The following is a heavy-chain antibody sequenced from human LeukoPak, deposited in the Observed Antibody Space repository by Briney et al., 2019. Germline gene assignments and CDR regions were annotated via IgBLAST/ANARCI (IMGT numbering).Heavy chain of an antibody. CDR1: GGSISSSSYY. V-gene: IGHV4-39*07. Sequence: SEILSLTCTVSGGSISSSSYYWGWLRQPPGKGLEWIGSIYYSGSTYYNPSLKSRVTISVDTSKNQFSLKLSSVTAADTAVYYCAKGLNYYYYMDVWGKGTTVTVSS. CDR3: AKGLNYYYYMDV. J-gene: IGHJ6*03. CDR2: IYYSGST.